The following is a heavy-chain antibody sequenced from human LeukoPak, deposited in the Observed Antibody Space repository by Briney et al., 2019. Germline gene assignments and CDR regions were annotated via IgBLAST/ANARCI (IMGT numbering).Heavy chain of an antibody. V-gene: IGHV4-34*01. Sequence: PSETLSLTCAVYGGSFSGYYWSWIRQPPGKGLEWIGEINHSGSTNYNPSLKSRVTISVDTSKNQFSLKLSSVTAADTAVYYCARGEPHYYYDSSGYYYPWGQGTLVTVSS. CDR1: GGSFSGYY. CDR3: ARGEPHYYYDSSGYYYP. J-gene: IGHJ5*02. D-gene: IGHD3-22*01. CDR2: INHSGST.